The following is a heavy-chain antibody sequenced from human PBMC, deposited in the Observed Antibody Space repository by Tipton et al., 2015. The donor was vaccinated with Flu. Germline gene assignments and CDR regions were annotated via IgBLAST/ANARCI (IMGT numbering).Heavy chain of an antibody. V-gene: IGHV4-38-2*02. CDR3: ATSAAGTEYYFDY. D-gene: IGHD6-13*01. J-gene: IGHJ4*02. Sequence: TLSLTCTVSGYSISSGYYWGWIRQPPGKGLEWIGSIYHSGSTYYNPSLKSRVTISVDTSKNQFSLKLSSVTAADTAVYYCATSAAGTEYYFDYWGQGTPVTVSS. CDR1: GYSISSGYY. CDR2: IYHSGST.